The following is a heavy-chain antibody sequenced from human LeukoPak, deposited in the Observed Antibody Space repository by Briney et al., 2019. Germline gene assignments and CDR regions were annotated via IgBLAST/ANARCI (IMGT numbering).Heavy chain of an antibody. Sequence: EASVKVSCEASGGTFSSYAISWVRQAPGQGLEWMGGVIPIFGTANYAQKFQGRVTITADESTSTAYMELSSLRSEDTAVYYCARAIHDYGVYFDYWGQGTLVTVSS. D-gene: IGHD4-17*01. CDR3: ARAIHDYGVYFDY. CDR2: VIPIFGTA. V-gene: IGHV1-69*01. J-gene: IGHJ4*02. CDR1: GGTFSSYA.